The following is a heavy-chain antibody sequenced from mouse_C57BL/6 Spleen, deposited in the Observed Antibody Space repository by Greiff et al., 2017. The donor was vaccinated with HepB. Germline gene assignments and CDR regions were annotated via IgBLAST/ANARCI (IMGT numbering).Heavy chain of an antibody. Sequence: EVHLVESGGGLVKPGGSLKLSCAASGFTFSSYAMSWVRQTPEKRLEWVATISDGGSYTYYPDNVKGRFTISRDNAKNTLYLQMSHLKSEDTAMYYCARDQWDYSVWFAYWGQGTLVTVSA. J-gene: IGHJ3*01. D-gene: IGHD2-12*01. CDR3: ARDQWDYSVWFAY. CDR2: ISDGGSYT. CDR1: GFTFSSYA. V-gene: IGHV5-4*01.